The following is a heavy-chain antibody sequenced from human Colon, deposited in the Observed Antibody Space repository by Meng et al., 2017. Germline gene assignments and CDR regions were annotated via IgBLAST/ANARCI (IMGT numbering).Heavy chain of an antibody. CDR2: VYYTGSA. CDR1: GGSVSSPSYY. J-gene: IGHJ4*02. V-gene: IGHV4-61*03. CDR3: ARGRGSYSSIDF. Sequence: QVQPRGSGPRLVGPSGTLSLTCTLSGGSVSSPSYYWSWIRQTPGKGLEWIGYVYYTGSANYNPSLKSRVTISVDTSKNHFSLNLTSVTAADTAVYYCARGRGSYSSIDFWGQGTLVTVSS. D-gene: IGHD1-26*01.